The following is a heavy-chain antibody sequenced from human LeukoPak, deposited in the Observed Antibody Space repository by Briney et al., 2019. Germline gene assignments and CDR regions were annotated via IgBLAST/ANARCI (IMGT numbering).Heavy chain of an antibody. V-gene: IGHV4-34*01. CDR1: GGSFSGYY. D-gene: IGHD3-16*02. CDR3: ARIARDYVWGSYRSYFDY. Sequence: SETLSLTCAVYGGSFSGYYGSWIRQPPGKGLEWIGEINHSGSTNYNPSLKSRVTISVDTSKNQFSLKLSSVTAADTAVYYCARIARDYVWGSYRSYFDYWGQGTLVTVSS. CDR2: INHSGST. J-gene: IGHJ4*02.